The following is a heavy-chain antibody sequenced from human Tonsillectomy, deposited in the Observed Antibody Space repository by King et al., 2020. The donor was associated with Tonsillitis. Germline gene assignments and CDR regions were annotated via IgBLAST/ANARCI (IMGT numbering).Heavy chain of an antibody. CDR1: GFTFSDYY. CDR2: ITPTGGTK. J-gene: IGHJ4*02. CDR3: ARDSSRWDY. Sequence: VQLVESGGGLVKPGGSLRLSCVASGFTFSDYYMNWLRQAPGKGLEWVSYITPTGGTKYYADSVRGRFIISRDNAGRSLYLQMNSLRAEDTAVYYCARDSSRWDYWGQGTLVTVSS. V-gene: IGHV3-11*01. D-gene: IGHD4-23*01.